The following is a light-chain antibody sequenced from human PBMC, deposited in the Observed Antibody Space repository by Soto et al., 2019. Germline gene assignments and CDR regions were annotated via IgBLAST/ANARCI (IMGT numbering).Light chain of an antibody. CDR2: STN. CDR1: SGSVSTSYY. Sequence: QAVVTQEPSFSVSPGGTVTLTCGLSSGSVSTSYYPSWYQQTPGQAPRTLIYSTNTRSSGVPDRFSGSILGNKAALTITGAQADDESDYYCVLYMGSGIWVFAGGTQLTVL. J-gene: IGLJ3*02. CDR3: VLYMGSGIWV. V-gene: IGLV8-61*01.